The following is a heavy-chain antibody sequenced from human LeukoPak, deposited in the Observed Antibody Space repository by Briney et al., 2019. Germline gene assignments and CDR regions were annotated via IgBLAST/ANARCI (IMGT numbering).Heavy chain of an antibody. D-gene: IGHD6-19*01. CDR2: IRSKAYGGTT. CDR3: TRDHKPYSSGWYGAN. Sequence: QPGRSLRLSCTASGFTFGDYAISWFRQAPGKGLEWVGFIRSKAYGGTTEYAASVKGRFTISRDDSKSIAYLQMNSLKTEDTAVYYCTRDHKPYSSGWYGANWGQGTLVTVSS. CDR1: GFTFGDYA. V-gene: IGHV3-49*03. J-gene: IGHJ4*02.